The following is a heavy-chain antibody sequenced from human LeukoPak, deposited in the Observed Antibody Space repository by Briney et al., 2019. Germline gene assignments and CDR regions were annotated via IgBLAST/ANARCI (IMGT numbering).Heavy chain of an antibody. CDR3: ARVGVDTAMVRDY. Sequence: PSETLSLTCTVSGGSISSYYWSWIRQPPGKGLEWIGYIYYSGSTNYNPSLKSRVTISVDTSKNQFSLKLSSVTAADTAVYYCARVGVDTAMVRDYWGQGTLVTVSS. CDR2: IYYSGST. J-gene: IGHJ4*02. CDR1: GGSISSYY. D-gene: IGHD5-18*01. V-gene: IGHV4-59*08.